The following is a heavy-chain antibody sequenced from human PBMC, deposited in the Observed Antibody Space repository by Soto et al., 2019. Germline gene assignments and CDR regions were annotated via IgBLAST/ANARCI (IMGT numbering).Heavy chain of an antibody. Sequence: GASVKVSCKVSGYTLTELSMHWVRQAPGKGLEWMGGFDPEDGETIYAQKFQGRVTMTEDTSTDTAYMELSSLRSEDTAVYYCATDRVTIFGVVRHLLYYVMDVWGQGTTVTVSS. V-gene: IGHV1-24*01. CDR2: FDPEDGET. CDR1: GYTLTELS. D-gene: IGHD3-3*01. CDR3: ATDRVTIFGVVRHLLYYVMDV. J-gene: IGHJ6*02.